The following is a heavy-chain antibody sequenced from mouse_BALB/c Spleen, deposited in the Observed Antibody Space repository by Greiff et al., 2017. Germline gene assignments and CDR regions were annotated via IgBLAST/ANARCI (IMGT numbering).Heavy chain of an antibody. CDR3: ARYYGSSYEGYYAMDY. D-gene: IGHD1-1*01. J-gene: IGHJ4*01. Sequence: QVQLQQSGPGLVAPSQSLSITCTVSGFSLTSYGVHWVRQPPGKGLEWLGVIWAGGSTNYNSALMSRLSISKDNSKSQVFLKMNSRQTDDTAMYYCARYYGSSYEGYYAMDYWGEGTSVTVSS. V-gene: IGHV2-9*02. CDR2: IWAGGST. CDR1: GFSLTSYG.